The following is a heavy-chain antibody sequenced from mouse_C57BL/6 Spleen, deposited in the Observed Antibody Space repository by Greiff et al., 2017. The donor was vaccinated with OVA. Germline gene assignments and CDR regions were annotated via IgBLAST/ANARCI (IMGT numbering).Heavy chain of an antibody. CDR2: INPSNGGT. D-gene: IGHD2-1*01. V-gene: IGHV1-53*01. CDR3: AREGLYYKRAMDY. CDR1: GYTFTSYW. J-gene: IGHJ4*01. Sequence: QVQLQQSGTELVKPGASVKLSCKASGYTFTSYWMHWVKQRPGQGLEWIGNINPSNGGTNYNEKFKSKATLTVDKSSSTAYMQLSSLTSEDSAVYYCAREGLYYKRAMDYWGQGTSVTVSS.